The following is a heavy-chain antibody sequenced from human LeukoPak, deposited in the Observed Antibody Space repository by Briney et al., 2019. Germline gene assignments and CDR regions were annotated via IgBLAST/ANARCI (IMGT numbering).Heavy chain of an antibody. CDR2: INHSGST. Sequence: PSETLSLTCTVSGGSISSYYWSWIRQPPGKGLEWIGGINHSGSTYYNPSLKSRVTISVDTSKNQFSLKLSSVTAADTAVYYCARRFPRYYYDNSGYFDYWGQGTLVTVSS. V-gene: IGHV4-59*08. CDR1: GGSISSYY. D-gene: IGHD3-22*01. CDR3: ARRFPRYYYDNSGYFDY. J-gene: IGHJ4*02.